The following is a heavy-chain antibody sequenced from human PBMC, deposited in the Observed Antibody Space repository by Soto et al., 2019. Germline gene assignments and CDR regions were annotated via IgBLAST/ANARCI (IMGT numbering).Heavy chain of an antibody. Sequence: ASVKVSCKASGYTFTGYYMHWVRQAPGQGLEWMGWINPNSGGTNYAQKFQGWVTMTRDTSISTAYMELSRLRSDDTAVYYCAREAGFGVVIMNYWGQGTMVTVYS. J-gene: IGHJ4*02. V-gene: IGHV1-2*04. CDR1: GYTFTGYY. D-gene: IGHD3-3*01. CDR3: AREAGFGVVIMNY. CDR2: INPNSGGT.